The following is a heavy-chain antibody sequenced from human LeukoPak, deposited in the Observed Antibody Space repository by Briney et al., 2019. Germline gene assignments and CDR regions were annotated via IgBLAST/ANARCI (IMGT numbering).Heavy chain of an antibody. J-gene: IGHJ3*02. Sequence: ASVKASCKASGYTFTGYHMHWVRQAPGQGLEWMGWINPNSGGTNYTQKFQGRVTMTRDTSISTAYMELSRLRSDDTAVYYCARDRGSYFSDAFDIWGQGTMVTVSS. CDR2: INPNSGGT. D-gene: IGHD1-26*01. CDR1: GYTFTGYH. V-gene: IGHV1-2*02. CDR3: ARDRGSYFSDAFDI.